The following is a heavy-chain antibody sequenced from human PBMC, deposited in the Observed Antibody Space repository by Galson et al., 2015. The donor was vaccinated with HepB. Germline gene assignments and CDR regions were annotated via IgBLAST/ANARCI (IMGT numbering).Heavy chain of an antibody. V-gene: IGHV3-7*01. CDR1: GFTFSSYW. Sequence: SLRLSCAASGFTFSSYWMTWVRQAPGKGLEWVANIKQDGSEKYYVDSVKGRFTISRDNARNSLYVQMNSLRAEDTAIYYCGRGSADLDYWGQGTLVTVSS. CDR2: IKQDGSEK. CDR3: GRGSADLDY. J-gene: IGHJ4*02.